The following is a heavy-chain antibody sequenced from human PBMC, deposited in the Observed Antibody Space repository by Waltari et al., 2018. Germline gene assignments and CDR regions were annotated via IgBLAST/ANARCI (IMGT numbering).Heavy chain of an antibody. CDR2: IYYIGTT. CDR3: ARGLGYCSSNRCFDAFDI. Sequence: QVQLQESGPGLVKPSETLSLTCTVSGGSISSYYWAWIRQAPGKGLDCMGYIYYIGTTNYDPSLKSRVTISVDTSKNQFSLKLSSVTAADTAVYYCARGLGYCSSNRCFDAFDIWGQGTMVTVSS. D-gene: IGHD2-2*01. J-gene: IGHJ3*02. V-gene: IGHV4-59*01. CDR1: GGSISSYY.